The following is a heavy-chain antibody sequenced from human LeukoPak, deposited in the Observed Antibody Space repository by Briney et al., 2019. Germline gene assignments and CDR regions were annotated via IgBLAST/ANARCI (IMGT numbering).Heavy chain of an antibody. CDR3: ARLGYGDYGGYYYLDV. J-gene: IGHJ6*03. Sequence: GGSLRLSCAASGFTFSSYSMNWVRQAPGKGLEWVSSISSTSTYIYYAVSVKGRFTISRDNAKSSLYLQMNSLRAEDTAVYYCARLGYGDYGGYYYLDVWGKGTTVTISS. V-gene: IGHV3-21*01. D-gene: IGHD4-17*01. CDR2: ISSTSTYI. CDR1: GFTFSSYS.